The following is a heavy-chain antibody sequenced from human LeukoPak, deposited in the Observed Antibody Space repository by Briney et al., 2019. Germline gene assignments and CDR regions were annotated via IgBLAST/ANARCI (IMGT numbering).Heavy chain of an antibody. CDR3: ARAIAYCGGDCYSRRDYYYYYMDV. J-gene: IGHJ6*03. CDR1: GGTFSSYA. D-gene: IGHD2-21*02. Sequence: ASVKVSCKDSGGTFSSYAISWVRQAPGQGLEWMGRIIPIFGTANYAQKFQGRVTITTDESTSTAYMELSSLRSEDTAVYYCARAIAYCGGDCYSRRDYYYYYMDVWGKGTTVTVSS. CDR2: IIPIFGTA. V-gene: IGHV1-69*05.